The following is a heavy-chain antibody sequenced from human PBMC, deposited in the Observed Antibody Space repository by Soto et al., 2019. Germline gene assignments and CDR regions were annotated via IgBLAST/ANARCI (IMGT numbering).Heavy chain of an antibody. CDR2: IIPIFGTA. Sequence: QVQLVQSGAEVKKPGSSVKVSCKASGGTFSSYAISWVRQAPGQGLEWMGGIIPIFGTANYAQKFQGRVTITADESRSTADMELSSLRSEDTAVYYGARYTPLEPAACAYWGQGALVTVSS. CDR1: GGTFSSYA. CDR3: ARYTPLEPAACAY. J-gene: IGHJ4*02. D-gene: IGHD6-13*01. V-gene: IGHV1-69*12.